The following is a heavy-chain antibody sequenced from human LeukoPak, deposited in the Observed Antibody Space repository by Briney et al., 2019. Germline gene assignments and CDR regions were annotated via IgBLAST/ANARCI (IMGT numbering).Heavy chain of an antibody. V-gene: IGHV3-30*03. CDR3: ARDLGWLRTFDH. D-gene: IGHD5-24*01. J-gene: IGHJ4*02. Sequence: GGSLRLSCAASGFPFSSYTMHWLRQTPGKGLEWLAGISYDGTSIYYSTSVKGRYTISRDNSRNTLYLQMSSLRPEDTSVYYCARDLGWLRTFDHWGRGVMVTVS. CDR1: GFPFSSYT. CDR2: ISYDGTSI.